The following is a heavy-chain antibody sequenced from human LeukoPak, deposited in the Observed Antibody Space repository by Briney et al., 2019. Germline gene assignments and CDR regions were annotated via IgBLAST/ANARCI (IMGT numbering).Heavy chain of an antibody. D-gene: IGHD4-23*01. CDR3: ARGEVTSYFDY. Sequence: SETLSRTCTVSGGSISSSSYYWGWIRQPPGKGLEWIGSIYYSGSTYYNPSLKSRVTISVDTSKNQFSLKLSSVTAADTAVYYCARGEVTSYFDYWGQGTLVTVSS. V-gene: IGHV4-39*07. J-gene: IGHJ4*02. CDR2: IYYSGST. CDR1: GGSISSSSYY.